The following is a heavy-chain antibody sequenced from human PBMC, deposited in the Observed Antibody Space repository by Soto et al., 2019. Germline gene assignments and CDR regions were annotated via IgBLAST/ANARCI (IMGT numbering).Heavy chain of an antibody. CDR1: GYTFTNYG. Sequence: QVQLVQSGAEVKKPGASVKVSCKASGYTFTNYGISWVRQAPRQGLEWMGWISVHNGNTNYAQKLQGRVTMTTDTSTSTAYMELRSLRSDDTAVYYCARDPTQWEPRSCAYWGQGTLVTVSS. CDR2: ISVHNGNT. CDR3: ARDPTQWEPRSCAY. V-gene: IGHV1-18*01. D-gene: IGHD1-26*01. J-gene: IGHJ4*02.